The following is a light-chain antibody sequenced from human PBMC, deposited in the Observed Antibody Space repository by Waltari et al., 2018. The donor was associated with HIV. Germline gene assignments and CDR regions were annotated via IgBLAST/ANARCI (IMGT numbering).Light chain of an antibody. CDR1: QDISTY. CDR2: DAS. V-gene: IGKV1-33*01. CDR3: QQYDNLPRT. J-gene: IGKJ2*01. Sequence: DIQMTQSPSSLSASVGDRVTITCQASQDISTYLNWYQQKKGKAPKLLIYDASNLETGVPSRFSGTGSGTDFTFTITSLQPEDIATYYCQQYDNLPRTFGQGTKLEIK.